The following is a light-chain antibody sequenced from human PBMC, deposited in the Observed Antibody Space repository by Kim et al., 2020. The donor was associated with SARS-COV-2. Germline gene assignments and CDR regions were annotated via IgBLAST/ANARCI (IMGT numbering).Light chain of an antibody. CDR2: GAS. V-gene: IGKV3-15*01. Sequence: SPGERATLSCRAGQSVSSNLAWYQQKPGQAPRLLIYGASTRATGIPARFSGSGSGTEFTLTIGSLQSEDFAVYYCQQYNNWPPFTFGPGTKVDIK. J-gene: IGKJ3*01. CDR1: QSVSSN. CDR3: QQYNNWPPFT.